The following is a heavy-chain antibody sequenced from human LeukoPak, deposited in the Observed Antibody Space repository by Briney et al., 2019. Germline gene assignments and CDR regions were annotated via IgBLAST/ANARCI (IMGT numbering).Heavy chain of an antibody. CDR1: GGTFSSYA. V-gene: IGHV1-69*05. J-gene: IGHJ3*02. D-gene: IGHD2-2*03. CDR2: IIPIFGTA. CDR3: ARDRFGYCSTTTCEGGAFDI. Sequence: ASVKVSCKASGGTFSSYAISWVRQAPGQGLEWMGGIIPIFGTANYAQKFQGRVTITTDESTSTVYMELSSLRSEDTAVYYCARDRFGYCSTTTCEGGAFDIWGQGTMVTVSS.